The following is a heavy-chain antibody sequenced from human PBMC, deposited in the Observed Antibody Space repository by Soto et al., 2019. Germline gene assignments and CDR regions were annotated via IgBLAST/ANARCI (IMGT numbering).Heavy chain of an antibody. D-gene: IGHD2-2*01. CDR2: INQDGSEK. J-gene: IGHJ4*02. CDR3: ARDPAFGAIDY. V-gene: IGHV3-7*01. CDR1: GFSFSSHW. Sequence: VQVVESGGGLVQPGGSLRLSCAASGFSFSSHWMSWVRQAPGKGLEWVANINQDGSEKYYVDSVKGRFTISRDNAKDSLYLQMDNLRVEDTAVYYCARDPAFGAIDYWGQGTLVTVSS.